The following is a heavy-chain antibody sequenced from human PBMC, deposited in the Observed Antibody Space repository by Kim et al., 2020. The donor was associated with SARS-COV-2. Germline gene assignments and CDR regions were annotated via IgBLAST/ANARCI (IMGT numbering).Heavy chain of an antibody. V-gene: IGHV4-30-4*01. J-gene: IGHJ5*02. D-gene: IGHD3-10*01. Sequence: SETLSLTCTVYGGSISSGDYYWSWIRQPPGKGLEWIGYIYYSGSTYYNPSLKSRVTISVDTSKNQFSLKLSSVTAADTAVYYCARFDYGSGLYNWFDPWGQGTLVTVSS. CDR2: IYYSGST. CDR3: ARFDYGSGLYNWFDP. CDR1: GGSISSGDYY.